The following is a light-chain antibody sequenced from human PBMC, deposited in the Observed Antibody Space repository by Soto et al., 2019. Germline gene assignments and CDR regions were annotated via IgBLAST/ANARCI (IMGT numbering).Light chain of an antibody. V-gene: IGLV1-40*01. Sequence: QLVLTQPPSVSGAPGQRVTISCTGSSSNIGAGYDVHWYQQLPGTAPKLLIYGNSNRPSGVPDRFSGSKSGTSASLAITGLQAEDEADYYCQSYDSSLSGSKFGGWTKLTVL. CDR1: SSNIGAGYD. CDR2: GNS. CDR3: QSYDSSLSGSK. J-gene: IGLJ2*01.